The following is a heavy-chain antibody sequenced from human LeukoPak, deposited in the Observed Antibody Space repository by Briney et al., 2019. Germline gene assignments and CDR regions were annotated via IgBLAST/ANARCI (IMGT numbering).Heavy chain of an antibody. J-gene: IGHJ5*02. CDR3: AKNFCSITSCQYNWFDP. CDR1: GFTFSSYA. D-gene: IGHD2-2*01. Sequence: PGGSLRLSCAASGFTFSSYAMSWARQAPGKGLEWVSAISGSGGSTYYADSVKGRFTISRDNSKNTLYLQMNSLRAEDTAVYYCAKNFCSITSCQYNWFDPWGQGTLVTVSS. V-gene: IGHV3-23*01. CDR2: ISGSGGST.